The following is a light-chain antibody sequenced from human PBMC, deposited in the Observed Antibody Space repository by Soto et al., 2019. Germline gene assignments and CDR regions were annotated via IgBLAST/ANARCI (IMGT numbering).Light chain of an antibody. CDR3: QQYGTSPPT. CDR1: QSVTRNS. Sequence: EIVLTHSPGTLSLSPGERATLSCRASQSVTRNSLAWYQQQPGQAPRLLIYGASSRATDIPDRFSGSGSGTDFTLIVSRLEPEDFAVYFCQQYGTSPPTFGPGTKVDIK. CDR2: GAS. J-gene: IGKJ3*01. V-gene: IGKV3-20*01.